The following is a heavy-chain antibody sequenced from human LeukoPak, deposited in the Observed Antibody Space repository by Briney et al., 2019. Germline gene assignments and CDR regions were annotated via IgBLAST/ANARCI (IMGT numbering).Heavy chain of an antibody. D-gene: IGHD3-10*01. CDR1: GYTFTSYY. V-gene: IGHV1-24*01. J-gene: IGHJ3*02. CDR2: FDPEDGET. CDR3: ATLPYYAGDAFDI. Sequence: ASVKVSCKASGYTFTSYYMHWVRQAPGKGLEWMGGFDPEDGETIYAQKFQGRVTMTEDTSTDTAYMELSSLRSEDTAVYYCATLPYYAGDAFDIWGQGTMVTVSS.